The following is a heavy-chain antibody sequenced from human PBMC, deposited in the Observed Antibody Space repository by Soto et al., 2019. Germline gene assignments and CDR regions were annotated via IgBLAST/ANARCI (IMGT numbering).Heavy chain of an antibody. J-gene: IGHJ5*02. CDR3: AKGGGYCSSTSCSWWEFDP. CDR1: GFTFSSYG. D-gene: IGHD2-2*01. Sequence: GGSLRLSCAASGFTFSSYGMHWVRQAPGKGLEWVAVISYDGSNKYYADSVKGRFTISRDNSKNTLYLQMNSLRAEDTAVYYCAKGGGYCSSTSCSWWEFDPWGQGTLVTVSS. V-gene: IGHV3-30*18. CDR2: ISYDGSNK.